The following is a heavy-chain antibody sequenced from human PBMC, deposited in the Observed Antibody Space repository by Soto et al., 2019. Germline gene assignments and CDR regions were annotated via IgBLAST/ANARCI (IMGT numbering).Heavy chain of an antibody. Sequence: QVQLVESGGGVVQPGGSLRLSCAASGFTFSSYAMHWVRQAPGKGLEWVAVISYDGSNKYYADSVKGRFTISRDNSKNTLYLQMNSLRAEDTAVYYCARDWGNWNDGVDYWGQGSLVTVSS. CDR2: ISYDGSNK. V-gene: IGHV3-30-3*01. CDR1: GFTFSSYA. J-gene: IGHJ4*02. CDR3: ARDWGNWNDGVDY. D-gene: IGHD1-1*01.